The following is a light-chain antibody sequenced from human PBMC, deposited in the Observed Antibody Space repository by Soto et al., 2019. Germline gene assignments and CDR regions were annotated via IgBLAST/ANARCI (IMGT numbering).Light chain of an antibody. CDR3: QSYDNSLSGFV. CDR2: VNR. J-gene: IGLJ1*01. CDR1: SSNIGAGYD. Sequence: QSVLTQPPSVSGAPGQRVTISCTGSSSNIGAGYDVHWYQQLPGSVPKLLIYVNRVRPSEVPDRFSGSKSGTSASLAITGLQAEDEADYYCQSYDNSLSGFVFGSGTKLTVL. V-gene: IGLV1-40*01.